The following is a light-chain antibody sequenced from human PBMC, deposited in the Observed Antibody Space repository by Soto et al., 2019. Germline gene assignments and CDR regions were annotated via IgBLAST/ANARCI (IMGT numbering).Light chain of an antibody. Sequence: QAVVTQPPSVSGAPGLRVTISCTGSNSNIGAGYDVNWYQQLPGTAPKLLIYGNNNRPSGVPDRFSVSKSGTSASLAITGLQTEDEAEYHCQSYDSRLSGAVFGGGTKVTVL. V-gene: IGLV1-40*01. CDR2: GNN. CDR3: QSYDSRLSGAV. J-gene: IGLJ2*01. CDR1: NSNIGAGYD.